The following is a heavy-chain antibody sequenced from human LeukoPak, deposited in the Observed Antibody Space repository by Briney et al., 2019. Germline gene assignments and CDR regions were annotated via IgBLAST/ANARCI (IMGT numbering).Heavy chain of an antibody. Sequence: GGSLRLSCTASGFIFGDYAMSWLRQAPGKGLEGVGFIRSKAYGGTTEYAASVKGRFTISRDDSKSIAYLQMNSLKTEDTAVYYCTRTRDGYNNYYYYGMDVWGQGTTVTVSS. J-gene: IGHJ6*02. CDR3: TRTRDGYNNYYYYGMDV. CDR2: IRSKAYGGTT. CDR1: GFIFGDYA. V-gene: IGHV3-49*03. D-gene: IGHD5-24*01.